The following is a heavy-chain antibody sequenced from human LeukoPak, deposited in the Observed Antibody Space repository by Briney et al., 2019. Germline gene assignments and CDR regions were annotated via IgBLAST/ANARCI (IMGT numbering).Heavy chain of an antibody. CDR1: GYSFPSYW. J-gene: IGHJ4*02. CDR3: ARRLKNSRGIDY. CDR2: IYPGDPDT. D-gene: IGHD2/OR15-2a*01. Sequence: GESLKISCKGSGYSFPSYWIAWVRQMPGKGLGWMGIIYPGDPDTTYSPSFQGQVTISADKSISTAYLQWSSLKASDTAIYYCARRLKNSRGIDYWGQGTLVTVSS. V-gene: IGHV5-51*01.